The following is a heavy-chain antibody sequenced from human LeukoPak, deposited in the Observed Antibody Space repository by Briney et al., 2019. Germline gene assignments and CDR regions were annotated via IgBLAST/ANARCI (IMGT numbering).Heavy chain of an antibody. Sequence: SETLSLTCTASGGSISSYYWNWIRQPPGKGLEWIGYIYYTGYTNYNPSLKSRVTISVGTSKNQFSLKLSSVTAADTAVYYCARDLGYGEFDYWGQGTLVTVSS. CDR1: GGSISSYY. CDR2: IYYTGYT. J-gene: IGHJ4*02. CDR3: ARDLGYGEFDY. D-gene: IGHD4-17*01. V-gene: IGHV4-59*12.